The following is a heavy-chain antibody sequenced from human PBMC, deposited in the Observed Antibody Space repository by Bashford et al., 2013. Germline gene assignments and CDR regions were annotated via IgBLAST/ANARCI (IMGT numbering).Heavy chain of an antibody. V-gene: IGHV1-46*01. Sequence: WVRQAPGQGLEWMGLINPSVGSTSYAQKFQGRVTMTRDTSTSTVYMELSSLRSEDTAVYYCAVSFDYWGQGTLVTVSS. J-gene: IGHJ4*02. CDR3: AVSFDY. CDR2: INPSVGST.